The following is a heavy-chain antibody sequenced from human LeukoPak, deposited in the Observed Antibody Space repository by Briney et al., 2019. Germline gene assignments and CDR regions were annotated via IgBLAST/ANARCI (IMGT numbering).Heavy chain of an antibody. D-gene: IGHD2-15*01. CDR1: GYTFTGYY. CDR3: ARDLGYCSGGSCSDRWYYYYYMDV. Sequence: ASVKVSCKASGYTFTGYYMHWVRQAPGQGLEWMGRINPNSGGTNYAQKFQGRVTMTRDTSISTAYMELSRLRSDDTAVYYCARDLGYCSGGSCSDRWYYYYYMDVWGKGTTVTVSS. J-gene: IGHJ6*03. CDR2: INPNSGGT. V-gene: IGHV1-2*06.